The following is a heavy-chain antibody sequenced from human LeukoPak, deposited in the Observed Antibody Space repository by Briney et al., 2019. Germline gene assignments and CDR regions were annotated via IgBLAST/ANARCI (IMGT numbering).Heavy chain of an antibody. CDR1: GYTFTTYY. V-gene: IGHV1-46*01. J-gene: IGHJ3*02. CDR2: INPSGGST. CDR3: ARDRVNDAFDI. Sequence: ASVKVSCKASGYTFTTYYMHWVRQAPGQGLEWMGIINPSGGSTSYAQKFQGRVTMTRDMSTSIVYMELSSLRSEDTAVYYCARDRVNDAFDIWGQGTMVTVSS.